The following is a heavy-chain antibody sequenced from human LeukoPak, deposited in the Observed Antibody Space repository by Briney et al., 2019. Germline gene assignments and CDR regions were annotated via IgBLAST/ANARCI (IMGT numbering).Heavy chain of an antibody. V-gene: IGHV4-4*02. J-gene: IGHJ3*02. CDR2: IYHTGST. CDR1: GGSISSVNW. CDR3: AKSNGYGLVDI. Sequence: SETLSLTCAVSGGSISSVNWWSWVRQPPGRGLEWIGEIYHTGSTNYNSSLMSRVTISLDTSRNQFSLKLNSVTAADTAVYYCAKSNGYGLVDIWGQGTMVTVSS. D-gene: IGHD3-10*01.